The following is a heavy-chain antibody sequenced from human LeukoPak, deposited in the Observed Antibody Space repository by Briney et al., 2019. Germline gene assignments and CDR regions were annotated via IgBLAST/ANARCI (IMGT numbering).Heavy chain of an antibody. D-gene: IGHD3-22*01. CDR2: ISGSGGST. Sequence: SGGSLRLSCAASGFTFSSYGMHWVRQAPGKGLEWVSAISGSGGSTYYADSVKGRFTISRDNAKNSLYLQMNSLRAEDTAVYYCARPQSADYYDSAGGAFDIWGQGTMVTVSS. J-gene: IGHJ3*02. V-gene: IGHV3-21*01. CDR3: ARPQSADYYDSAGGAFDI. CDR1: GFTFSSYG.